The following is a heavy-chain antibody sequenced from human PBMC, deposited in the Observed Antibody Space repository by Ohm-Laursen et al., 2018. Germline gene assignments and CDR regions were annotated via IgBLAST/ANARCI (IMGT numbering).Heavy chain of an antibody. J-gene: IGHJ2*01. CDR1: GGSFSGYY. CDR2: INHSGST. Sequence: SQTLSLTCAVYGGSFSGYYWSWIRQPPGKGLEWIGEINHSGSTNYNPSPKSRVTISVDTSKNQFSLKLSSVTAADTAVYYCARDCSGYSYGRYWYFDLWGRGTLVTVSS. V-gene: IGHV4-34*01. D-gene: IGHD5-18*01. CDR3: ARDCSGYSYGRYWYFDL.